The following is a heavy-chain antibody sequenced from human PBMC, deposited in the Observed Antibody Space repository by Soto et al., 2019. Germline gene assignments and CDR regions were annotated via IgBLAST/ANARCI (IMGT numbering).Heavy chain of an antibody. CDR2: IYLSGGT. V-gene: IGHV4-4*02. CDR1: GGSISSGNW. CDR3: ARDFHDSSLDY. Sequence: GTLSLTCAVSGGSISSGNWWTWVRQPPGKGLEWIGEIYLSGGTNYNPSLKSRVTMSVDKSKNQFSLKLSSVAAADTAVYYCARDFHDSSLDYWGQGVLVTVSS. J-gene: IGHJ4*02. D-gene: IGHD3-22*01.